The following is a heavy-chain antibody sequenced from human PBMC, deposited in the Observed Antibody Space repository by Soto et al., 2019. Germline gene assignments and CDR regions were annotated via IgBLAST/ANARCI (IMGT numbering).Heavy chain of an antibody. V-gene: IGHV3-30*18. CDR3: EKDKKNQYGSAPQAS. D-gene: IGHD2-15*01. CDR2: ISYDGSNK. J-gene: IGHJ4*02. CDR1: GFTFSSYG. Sequence: GGSLRLSCAASGFTFSSYGMHWVRQAPGKGLEWVAVISYDGSNKYYADSVKGRFTISRDNSKNTLYLQINSLRAEDTVFFYCEKDKKNQYGSAPQASGGRGTLVPVSS.